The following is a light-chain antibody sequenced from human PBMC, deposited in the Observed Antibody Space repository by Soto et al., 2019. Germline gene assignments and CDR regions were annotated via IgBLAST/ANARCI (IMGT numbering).Light chain of an antibody. CDR3: QQYGRSSLT. CDR1: HTINEN. CDR2: RTS. J-gene: IGKJ4*01. V-gene: IGKV3-15*01. Sequence: IVMTQSPATLSVSPGERATLSCRASHTINENLAWYQQKPGQAPRLLMFRTSTRATGFPPRFSGGGSGTEFNLTISRLEPEDFAVYYCQQYGRSSLTFGGGTKVEIK.